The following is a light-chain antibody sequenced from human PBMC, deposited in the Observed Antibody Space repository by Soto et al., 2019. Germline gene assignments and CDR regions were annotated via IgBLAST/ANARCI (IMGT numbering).Light chain of an antibody. CDR1: QSISSW. Sequence: DIQMTQSPSTLSASVGDRVTITCRASQSISSWLAWYQQKQGKAPKLLIYDASSLESGVPSRFSGSGSGTEFTLTISSLQPDDFATYYCQQYNSYSPTTFGQGTKVEIK. J-gene: IGKJ1*01. V-gene: IGKV1-5*01. CDR2: DAS. CDR3: QQYNSYSPTT.